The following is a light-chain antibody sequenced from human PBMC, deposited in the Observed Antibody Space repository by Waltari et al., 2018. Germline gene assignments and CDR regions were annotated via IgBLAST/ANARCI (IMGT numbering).Light chain of an antibody. V-gene: IGLV2-23*02. Sequence: QSAPTQPASVSWSPGQSLIFSCTGTIRDVCGYYFPHWHQQHLVKAPKLRIYDVSKRPSGVSNRFSGSKSGNPASLTISGLQAEDEADYYCCSYAGSSASCVVFGGGTKLTVL. CDR3: CSYAGSSASCVV. J-gene: IGLJ2*01. CDR2: DVS. CDR1: IRDVCGYYF.